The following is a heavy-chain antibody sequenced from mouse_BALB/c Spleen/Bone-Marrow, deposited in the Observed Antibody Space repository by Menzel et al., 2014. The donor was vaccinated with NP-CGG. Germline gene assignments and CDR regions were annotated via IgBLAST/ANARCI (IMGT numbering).Heavy chain of an antibody. CDR3: ASEPXDXSLFXY. CDR1: GYSITSDYY. J-gene: IGHJ2*01. CDR2: ISYDGSN. V-gene: IGHV3-6*02. Sequence: VQLKQSGPGLVKPSQSLSLTCSVTGYSITSDYYWNWIRQFPGNKLEWMGYISYDGSNNYNPSLKNRISITRDTSKNQFFLKLNSVTTEDTATYYCASEPXDXSLFXYWGQGTTLTVSS. D-gene: IGHD2-3*01.